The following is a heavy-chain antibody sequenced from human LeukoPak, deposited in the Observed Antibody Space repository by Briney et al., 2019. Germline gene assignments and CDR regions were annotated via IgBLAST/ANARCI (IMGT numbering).Heavy chain of an antibody. V-gene: IGHV3-23*01. CDR1: GFTFTSYG. CDR2: ISGSGGST. D-gene: IGHD3-10*01. Sequence: GGTLRLSCAASGFTFTSYGMSWVRQAPGKGLEWVSAISGSGGSTYYADSVKGRFTISRDNSKSTLYLQMHSLRAEDTAVYYCAKTYYVSGSYPDYYFDYWGQGTLVTVSS. J-gene: IGHJ4*02. CDR3: AKTYYVSGSYPDYYFDY.